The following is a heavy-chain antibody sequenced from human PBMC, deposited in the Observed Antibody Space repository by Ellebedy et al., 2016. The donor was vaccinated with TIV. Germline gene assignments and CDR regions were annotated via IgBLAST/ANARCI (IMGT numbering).Heavy chain of an antibody. CDR1: GFTFSSYA. CDR2: ISGSGGST. D-gene: IGHD6-6*01. CDR3: ARLGSSSPYWYFDL. V-gene: IGHV3-23*01. J-gene: IGHJ2*01. Sequence: GGSLRLSXEASGFTFSSYAMSWVRQAPGKGLEWVSAISGSGGSTYYADSVKGRFTISRDNAKNSLYLQMNSLRAEDTAVYYCARLGSSSPYWYFDLWGRGTLVTVSS.